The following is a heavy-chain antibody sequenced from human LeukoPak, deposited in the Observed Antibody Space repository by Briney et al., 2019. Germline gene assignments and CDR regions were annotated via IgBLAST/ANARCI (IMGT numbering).Heavy chain of an antibody. J-gene: IGHJ4*02. D-gene: IGHD3/OR15-3a*01. CDR3: ARWSSVSGLVIIHGGYFGY. CDR2: IYTSGST. Sequence: SETLSLTCTVSGGSISSYQWNWIRQPAGKGLEWIGRIYTSGSTDYNPSLKSRVTMSVDTSKNQFSLKLSSVTAADTAVYYCARWSSVSGLVIIHGGYFGYWGQGTLVTVSS. CDR1: GGSISSYQ. V-gene: IGHV4-4*07.